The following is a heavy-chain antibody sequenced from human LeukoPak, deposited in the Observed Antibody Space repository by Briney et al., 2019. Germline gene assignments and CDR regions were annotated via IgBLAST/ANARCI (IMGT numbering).Heavy chain of an antibody. CDR3: VRRDYGDYIADY. CDR1: GGSISSSSYY. CDR2: IYNSGST. V-gene: IGHV4-39*01. Sequence: SETLSLTCSVSGGSISSSSYYWGWIRQPPGKGLEWIGSIYNSGSTYYNPSLNSRVTVSVDTTKNQFSLKLNSVTAADTAVYYCVRRDYGDYIADYWGQGTLVTVSS. D-gene: IGHD4-17*01. J-gene: IGHJ4*02.